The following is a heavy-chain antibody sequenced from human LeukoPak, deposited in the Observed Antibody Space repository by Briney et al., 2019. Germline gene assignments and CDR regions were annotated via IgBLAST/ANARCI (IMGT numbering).Heavy chain of an antibody. J-gene: IGHJ4*02. CDR3: ARAEVRSGYSYGPIDH. CDR2: IIPIFGTA. V-gene: IGHV1-69*13. D-gene: IGHD5-18*01. Sequence: ASVKVSCKASGGTFSSYAISWVRQAPGQGLEWMGGIIPIFGTANYAQKFQGRVTITADESTSTAYMELSSLRSEDTAVYYCARAEVRSGYSYGPIDHWGQGTLVTVSS. CDR1: GGTFSSYA.